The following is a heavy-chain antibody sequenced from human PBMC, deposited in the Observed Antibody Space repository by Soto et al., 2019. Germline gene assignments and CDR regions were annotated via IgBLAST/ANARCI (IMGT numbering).Heavy chain of an antibody. V-gene: IGHV3-23*01. D-gene: IGHD3-3*01. J-gene: IGHJ6*03. Sequence: GGSLRLSCAASGFTFSSYAMSWVRQAPGKGLEWVSAISGSGGSTYYADSVKGRFTISRDNSKNTLYLQMNSLRAEDTAVYYCAKDGKTYYDFWSGYYTPTGFYYYYMDVWGKGTTVTVSS. CDR3: AKDGKTYYDFWSGYYTPTGFYYYYMDV. CDR1: GFTFSSYA. CDR2: ISGSGGST.